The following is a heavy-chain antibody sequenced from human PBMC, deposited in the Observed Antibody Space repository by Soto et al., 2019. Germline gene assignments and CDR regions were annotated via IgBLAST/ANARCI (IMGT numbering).Heavy chain of an antibody. D-gene: IGHD2-2*01. J-gene: IGHJ4*02. Sequence: PGGSLRLSCTASGFTFGDYAMSWFRQAPGKGLEWVGFIRSKAYGGTTEYAASVKGRFTISRDDSKSIAYLQMNSLKTEDTAVYYCTGGYCSSTSCYGSRWGQGTLVTVSS. V-gene: IGHV3-49*03. CDR1: GFTFGDYA. CDR3: TGGYCSSTSCYGSR. CDR2: IRSKAYGGTT.